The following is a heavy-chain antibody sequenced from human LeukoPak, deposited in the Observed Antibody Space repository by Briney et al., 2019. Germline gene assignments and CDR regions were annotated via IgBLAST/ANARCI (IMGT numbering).Heavy chain of an antibody. V-gene: IGHV1-69*13. J-gene: IGHJ6*02. CDR3: ARDLTIFGVVNSTYYYGMDV. CDR1: GGTFRSYA. D-gene: IGHD3-3*01. Sequence: SVKVSCKASGGTFRSYAINWVRQAPGQGLEWMGGIIPIFGAANYAQKFQGRVTITADESTSTAYMELSSLRSEDTAVYYCARDLTIFGVVNSTYYYGMDVWGQGTTVTVSS. CDR2: IIPIFGAA.